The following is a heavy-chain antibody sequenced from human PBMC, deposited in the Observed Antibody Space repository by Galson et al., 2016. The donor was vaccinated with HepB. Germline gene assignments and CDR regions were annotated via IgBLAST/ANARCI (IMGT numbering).Heavy chain of an antibody. V-gene: IGHV3-53*01. D-gene: IGHD2-15*01. CDR2: IWSGGTT. CDR3: ASRFRRTAWYSTHGFDP. Sequence: SLRLSCAASGFTVSNNYMKWVRQAPGKGLEWVSLIWSGGTTDYADSVKGRFTISRDSSKNTLYLQMNSLRVEDTAVYYCASRFRRTAWYSTHGFDPWGQGTLVTVSS. J-gene: IGHJ5*02. CDR1: GFTVSNNY.